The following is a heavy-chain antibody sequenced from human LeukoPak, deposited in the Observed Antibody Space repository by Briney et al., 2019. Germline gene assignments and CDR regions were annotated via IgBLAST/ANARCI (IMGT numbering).Heavy chain of an antibody. D-gene: IGHD4-17*01. CDR1: GYTFTSYY. Sequence: AASVKVSCKASGYTFTSYYMHWVRQAPGQGLEWMGIINPSGGSTSYAQKFQGRATMTRDTSTSTVYMELSSLRSEDTAVYYCARGLYYGGNSAAPSPDYWGQGTLVTVSS. CDR3: ARGLYYGGNSAAPSPDY. J-gene: IGHJ4*02. CDR2: INPSGGST. V-gene: IGHV1-46*01.